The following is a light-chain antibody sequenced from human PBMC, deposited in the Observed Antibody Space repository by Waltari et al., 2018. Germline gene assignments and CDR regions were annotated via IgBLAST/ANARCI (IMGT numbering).Light chain of an antibody. CDR2: DAS. CDR3: QQYDNRPPLT. CDR1: QDISIY. J-gene: IGKJ4*02. Sequence: DIQMTQSPSSLSASVGDRVSITCQAIQDISIYLNWYQQKPGKAPKLLINDASNLETRVPSEFSRSGSGADVSFTIISLQPDDIATYYCQQYDNRPPLTFGGGTKVEIK. V-gene: IGKV1-33*01.